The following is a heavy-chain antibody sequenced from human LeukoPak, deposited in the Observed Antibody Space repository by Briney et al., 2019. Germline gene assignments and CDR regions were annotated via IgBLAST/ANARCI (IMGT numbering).Heavy chain of an antibody. Sequence: GGSLRLSCAASGFTFGSYAMHWVRQAPGKGLEYVSAVTNDGGTTFYANSVKGRFTISRDNSKNTLFLQMGSLRPEDMAVYYCARVDDFTYDFWGQGTLVTVSS. CDR3: ARVDDFTYDF. V-gene: IGHV3-64*01. CDR2: VTNDGGTT. CDR1: GFTFGSYA. D-gene: IGHD2-2*03. J-gene: IGHJ4*02.